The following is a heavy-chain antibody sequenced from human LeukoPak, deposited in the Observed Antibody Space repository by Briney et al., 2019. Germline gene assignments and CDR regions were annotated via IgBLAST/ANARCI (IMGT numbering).Heavy chain of an antibody. CDR2: INGDGSTT. Sequence: GGSLRLSCEASGFTFRSYWMHWVRQAPGKGLVWVSGINGDGSTTDYADSVEGRFTISRDNAKKSLYLQMGSLRAEDTAVYFCARLAPYYGTGIIWGQGTVVTVSS. CDR3: ARLAPYYGTGII. V-gene: IGHV3-74*01. CDR1: GFTFRSYW. J-gene: IGHJ3*02. D-gene: IGHD3-10*01.